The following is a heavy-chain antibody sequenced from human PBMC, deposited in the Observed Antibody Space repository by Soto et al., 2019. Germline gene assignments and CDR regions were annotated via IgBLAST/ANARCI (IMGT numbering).Heavy chain of an antibody. CDR1: GFTFSNAW. CDR3: TTSIAVAGTLPLA. D-gene: IGHD6-19*01. Sequence: EVQLVESGGGLVKPGGSLRLSCAASGFTFSNAWMSWVRQAPGKGLEWVGRIKSKTDGGTPDYAAPVKGRFTISRDDSKNTLYLQMNSLKTEDTAVYYCTTSIAVAGTLPLAWGQGTLVTVSS. J-gene: IGHJ4*02. CDR2: IKSKTDGGTP. V-gene: IGHV3-15*01.